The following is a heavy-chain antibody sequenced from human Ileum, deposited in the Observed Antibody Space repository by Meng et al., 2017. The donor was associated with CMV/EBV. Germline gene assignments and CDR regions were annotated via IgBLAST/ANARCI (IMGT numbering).Heavy chain of an antibody. D-gene: IGHD5-18*01. V-gene: IGHV1-2*02. CDR1: GYTFGGYY. J-gene: IGHJ4*02. CDR3: ARGYSYGLDY. CDR2: INPNLGDT. Sequence: ASLKVSCKASGYTFGGYYIHWVRQAPGQGLEWVGWINPNLGDTNYAQKFQGRVTMTRDTSISTAYMDLSRLRSDDTAVYYCARGYSYGLDYWGQGTVVTVSS.